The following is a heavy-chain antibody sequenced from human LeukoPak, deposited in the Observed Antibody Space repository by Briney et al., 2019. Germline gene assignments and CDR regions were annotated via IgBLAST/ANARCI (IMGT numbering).Heavy chain of an antibody. J-gene: IGHJ3*01. D-gene: IGHD6-19*01. Sequence: GGSLILSCAASGFTFTTYAINWVRQAPGKGLEWVSGISGDGDKAYYADSVKGRFTISRDNSKNTVSLQMSSLRAEDTALYYCAKDLALAGTGGGFDVWGQGTRVAVS. CDR1: GFTFTTYA. CDR3: AKDLALAGTGGGFDV. CDR2: ISGDGDKA. V-gene: IGHV3-23*01.